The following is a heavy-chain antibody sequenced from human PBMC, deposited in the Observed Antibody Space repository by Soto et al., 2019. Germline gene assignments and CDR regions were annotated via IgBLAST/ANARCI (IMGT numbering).Heavy chain of an antibody. V-gene: IGHV3-7*03. CDR2: IQQDGRER. CDR3: VREGRLLGAFDI. D-gene: IGHD3-10*01. CDR1: GFTSGSYW. J-gene: IGHJ3*02. Sequence: LRLSCEASGFTSGSYWMAWVRQAPGKGLEWVANIQQDGRERHYGDSVKGRFTISRDNAKNSLYLEMNSLRAEDTAFYYCVREGRLLGAFDIWGQGTMVTVS.